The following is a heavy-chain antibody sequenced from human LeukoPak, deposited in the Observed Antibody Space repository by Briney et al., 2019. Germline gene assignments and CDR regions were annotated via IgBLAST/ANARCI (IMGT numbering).Heavy chain of an antibody. CDR2: ISGNNGNT. Sequence: ASVTVSCKASGYTFTSYGISWVRQAPGQGLAWMGWISGNNGNTNYAQKLQGRVTMTTDTSTSTAYVELRSLRSDDTALYYCARVRVNYVWGNYPVDYWGQGTLVTVSS. J-gene: IGHJ4*02. V-gene: IGHV1-18*01. CDR1: GYTFTSYG. CDR3: ARVRVNYVWGNYPVDY. D-gene: IGHD3-16*02.